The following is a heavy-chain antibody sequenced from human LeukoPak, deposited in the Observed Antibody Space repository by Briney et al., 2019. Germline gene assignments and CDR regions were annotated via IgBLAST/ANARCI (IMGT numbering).Heavy chain of an antibody. CDR2: MNPNSGGT. J-gene: IGHJ6*03. CDR3: ARARVSVRGVIIESPYYYYMDV. Sequence: ASVKVSCKASGYTFTSYGISWVGQAPGQGIEWMGWMNPNSGGTNYAQKFQGRVTMTRYTSISTAYMELSRLTSDATAVYYCARARVSVRGVIIESPYYYYMDVWGKGTTVTISS. CDR1: GYTFTSYG. V-gene: IGHV1-2*02. D-gene: IGHD3-10*01.